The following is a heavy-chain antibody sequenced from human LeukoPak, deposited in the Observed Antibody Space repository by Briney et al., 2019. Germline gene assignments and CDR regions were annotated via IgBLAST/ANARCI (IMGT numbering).Heavy chain of an antibody. V-gene: IGHV3-23*01. Sequence: PGGSLRLSCAASGFTFSSYAMSWVRQAPGKGLEWVSAISGSGGSTYYADSVKGRFTISRDNSKNTLYLQMNSLRAEDTAVYYCAKDEVGSGSLYYFDYWGQGTLVTVSS. CDR3: AKDEVGSGSLYYFDY. CDR1: GFTFSSYA. CDR2: ISGSGGST. D-gene: IGHD3-10*01. J-gene: IGHJ4*02.